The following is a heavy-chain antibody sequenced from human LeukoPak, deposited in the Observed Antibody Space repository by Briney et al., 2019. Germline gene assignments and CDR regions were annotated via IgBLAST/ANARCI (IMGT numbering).Heavy chain of an antibody. Sequence: GGSLRLSCAASGFTFSDYYMSWIRQAPGKGLEWVSYISGSSSIIYYADSVKGRFTISRDNAKNSLYLQMNSLRAEDTAVYYCARDLTTIFGVARPKYYFDYWGQGTLVTVSS. J-gene: IGHJ4*02. CDR1: GFTFSDYY. V-gene: IGHV3-11*04. CDR2: ISGSSSII. D-gene: IGHD3-3*01. CDR3: ARDLTTIFGVARPKYYFDY.